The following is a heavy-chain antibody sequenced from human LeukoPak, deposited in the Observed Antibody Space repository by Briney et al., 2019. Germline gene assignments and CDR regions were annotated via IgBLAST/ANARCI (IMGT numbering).Heavy chain of an antibody. CDR1: GYTFTSYG. J-gene: IGHJ4*02. CDR2: VSAYNGNT. V-gene: IGHV1-18*01. Sequence: ASVKVSCKASGYTFTSYGMSWVRQAPGQGLEWMGWVSAYNGNTNYAQKLQGRVTMTTDTSTTTAYMELRSLRSDDTAVYYCARDMGIAAAGDYWGQGTLVTVSS. D-gene: IGHD6-13*01. CDR3: ARDMGIAAAGDY.